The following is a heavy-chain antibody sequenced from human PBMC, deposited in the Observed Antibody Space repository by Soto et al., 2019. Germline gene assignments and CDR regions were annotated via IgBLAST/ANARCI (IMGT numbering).Heavy chain of an antibody. Sequence: GESLKISCKGSGYSFTSYWISWVRQMPGKGLEWMGRIDPSDSYTNYSPSFQGHVTISADKSISTAYLQWSSLKAPDTAMYYCARHETSHGYSYYGMDVWGQGTTVTVSS. J-gene: IGHJ6*02. CDR1: GYSFTSYW. CDR3: ARHETSHGYSYYGMDV. V-gene: IGHV5-10-1*01. CDR2: IDPSDSYT. D-gene: IGHD5-18*01.